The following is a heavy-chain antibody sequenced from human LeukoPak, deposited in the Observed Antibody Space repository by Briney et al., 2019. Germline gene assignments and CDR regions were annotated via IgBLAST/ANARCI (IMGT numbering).Heavy chain of an antibody. Sequence: SQTLSLTCTVSGGSISSGGYYWSWIRQHPGKGLEWIGYIYYSGSTYYNPSLKSRVTISVDTSKNQFPLKLSSVTAADTAVYYCARDTPPFDAFDIWGQGTMVTVSS. CDR3: ARDTPPFDAFDI. J-gene: IGHJ3*02. V-gene: IGHV4-31*03. CDR1: GGSISSGGYY. CDR2: IYYSGST.